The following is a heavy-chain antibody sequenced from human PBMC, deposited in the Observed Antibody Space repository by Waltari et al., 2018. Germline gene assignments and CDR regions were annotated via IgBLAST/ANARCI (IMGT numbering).Heavy chain of an antibody. CDR3: ARHRMYSSSWGTQPFDP. V-gene: IGHV4-39*01. CDR1: GGSISSSSYY. J-gene: IGHJ5*02. Sequence: QLQLQESGPGLVKPSETLSLTCTVSGGSISSSSYYWGWLRQPPGKGLGWIGSIYLSGGTYYNPCLKDQGTRTVDTSKNQFSLKLSSVTAADTAVYYCARHRMYSSSWGTQPFDPWGQGTLVTVSS. D-gene: IGHD6-13*01. CDR2: IYLSGGT.